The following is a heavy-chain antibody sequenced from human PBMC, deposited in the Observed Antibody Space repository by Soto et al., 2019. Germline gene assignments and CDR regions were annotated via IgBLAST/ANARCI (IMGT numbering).Heavy chain of an antibody. CDR3: AREYSNSPEAFDF. Sequence: PSETLSLTCAVSGGSISSGGYSWSWIRQPPGKGLEWIGYIYHSGSTYYNPSLKSRVTISVDRSKNQFSLSLNSVTAADTAVFYCAREYSNSPEAFDFWGRGTLVTVSS. CDR2: IYHSGST. V-gene: IGHV4-30-2*01. D-gene: IGHD6-6*01. J-gene: IGHJ4*02. CDR1: GGSISSGGYS.